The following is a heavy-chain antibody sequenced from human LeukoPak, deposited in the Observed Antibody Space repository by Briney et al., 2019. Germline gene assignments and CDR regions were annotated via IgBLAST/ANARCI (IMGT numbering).Heavy chain of an antibody. V-gene: IGHV4-39*07. CDR1: GGSISSSSYY. CDR3: ARRRRVTGCFDI. J-gene: IGHJ3*02. D-gene: IGHD7-27*01. CDR2: IYYSGST. Sequence: PSETLSLTCTVSGGSISSSSYYWGWIRQPPGKGLEWIGSIYYSGSTNYNPSLKSRVTISVDTSKNQFSLKLSSVTAADTAVYYCARRRRVTGCFDIWGQGTMVTVSS.